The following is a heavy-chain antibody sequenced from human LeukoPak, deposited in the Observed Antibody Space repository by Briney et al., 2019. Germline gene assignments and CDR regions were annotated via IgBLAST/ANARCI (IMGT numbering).Heavy chain of an antibody. D-gene: IGHD4-17*01. Sequence: GASVKVSCKASGYTFTGYYMHWVRQAPGQGLEWMGWINPNSGGTYYAQKFQGRVTMTRDTSISTAYMELSRLRSDDTAVYYCARGGPVAYYGWFDPWGQGTLVTVSS. CDR1: GYTFTGYY. CDR2: INPNSGGT. CDR3: ARGGPVAYYGWFDP. J-gene: IGHJ5*02. V-gene: IGHV1-2*02.